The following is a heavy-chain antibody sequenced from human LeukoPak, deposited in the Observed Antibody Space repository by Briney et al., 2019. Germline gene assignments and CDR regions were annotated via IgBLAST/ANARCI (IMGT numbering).Heavy chain of an antibody. J-gene: IGHJ3*01. D-gene: IGHD3-10*01. Sequence: GGSLRLSCAASGFTFSSYWMHWVRQVPNQGLMWVSRINSDETISEYVDSVNGRFTISRDNAKNTLYLQMNSLRVEDTAVYYCAKEVTYGGAAFDVWGQGTTVTVSS. V-gene: IGHV3-74*01. CDR2: INSDETIS. CDR3: AKEVTYGGAAFDV. CDR1: GFTFSSYW.